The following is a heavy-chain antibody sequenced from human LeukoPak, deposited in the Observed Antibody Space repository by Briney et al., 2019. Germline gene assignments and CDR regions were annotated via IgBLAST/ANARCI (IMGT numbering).Heavy chain of an antibody. CDR2: INQGGGEK. CDR1: GFTFSSFW. J-gene: IGHJ4*02. V-gene: IGHV3-7*05. D-gene: IGHD3-16*02. CDR3: ARAAYDSGSYIVNHDY. Sequence: GGSLRLSCATSGFTFSSFWMSWVRQAPGKGLEWVANINQGGGEKNYVDSVKGRFTISRDSAKSSLYLQMNSLRAEDTAVYYCARAAYDSGSYIVNHDYWGQGSLVTVSS.